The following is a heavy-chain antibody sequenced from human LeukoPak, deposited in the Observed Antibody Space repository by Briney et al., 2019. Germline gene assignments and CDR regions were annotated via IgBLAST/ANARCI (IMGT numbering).Heavy chain of an antibody. V-gene: IGHV4-34*01. D-gene: IGHD4-17*01. CDR1: GGSFSGYY. J-gene: IGHJ4*02. CDR3: ARGQGTVTTH. Sequence: SETLSLTCAVYGGSFSGYYWTWIRQPPGKGLEWIGEINHSGSANYNPSLKSQVTISLDTSKNQFSLKLSSVTAADTAVYYCARGQGTVTTHWGQGTLVTVSS. CDR2: INHSGSA.